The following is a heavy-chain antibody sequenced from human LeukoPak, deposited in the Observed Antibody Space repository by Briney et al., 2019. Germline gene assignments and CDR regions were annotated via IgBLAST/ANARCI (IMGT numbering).Heavy chain of an antibody. V-gene: IGHV3-53*01. Sequence: GGSLRLSCAASGFSVSSIYMNWVRQAPGKGLEWVSVIYSDGTAYYADSVKGRFTISRDDSKNTLYLHMNSLRAEDTAVYYCARAPNWRFDHWGQGTLVTVSS. CDR2: IYSDGTA. CDR3: ARAPNWRFDH. D-gene: IGHD1-1*01. CDR1: GFSVSSIY. J-gene: IGHJ4*02.